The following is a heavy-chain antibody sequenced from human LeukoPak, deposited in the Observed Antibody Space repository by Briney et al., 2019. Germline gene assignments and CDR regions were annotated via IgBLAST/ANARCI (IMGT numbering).Heavy chain of an antibody. CDR1: GFTFSSYA. CDR2: ISYDGSNK. Sequence: GRSLRLSCAASGFTFSSYAMHWVRQAPGKGLEWVAVISYDGSNKYYADSVKGRFTTSRDNSKNTLYLQMNSLRAEDTAVYYCARDRVGATDYFDYWGQGTLVTVSS. CDR3: ARDRVGATDYFDY. V-gene: IGHV3-30-3*01. J-gene: IGHJ4*02. D-gene: IGHD1-26*01.